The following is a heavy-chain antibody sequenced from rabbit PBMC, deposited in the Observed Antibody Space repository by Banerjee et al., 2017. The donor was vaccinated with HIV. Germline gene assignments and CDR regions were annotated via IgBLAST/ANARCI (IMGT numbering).Heavy chain of an antibody. CDR3: ARDYINGYTDYVFNL. D-gene: IGHD6-1*01. J-gene: IGHJ4*01. Sequence: QEQLVESGGGLVKPEGSLTLTCKASGFSFSSGYDMCWVRQAPGKGLEWIACIYTNSGSTYYASWAKGRFTISETSSTTVTLQMTSLTAADTATYFCARDYINGYTDYVFNLWGQGTLVTDS. CDR1: GFSFSSGYD. V-gene: IGHV1S45*01. CDR2: IYTNSGST.